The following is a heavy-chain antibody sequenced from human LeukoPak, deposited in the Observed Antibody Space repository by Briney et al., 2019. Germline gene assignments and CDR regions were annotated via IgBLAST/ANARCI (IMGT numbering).Heavy chain of an antibody. Sequence: SETLSLTCTVSGGSISSSSYYWGWIRQPPRKGLEWIGSIYYSGSTYYNPSLKSRVTISVDTSKNQFSLKLSSVTAADTAVYYCASSPPAYGDYAWFDPWGQGTLVTVSS. CDR3: ASSPPAYGDYAWFDP. V-gene: IGHV4-39*01. D-gene: IGHD4-17*01. J-gene: IGHJ5*02. CDR1: GGSISSSSYY. CDR2: IYYSGST.